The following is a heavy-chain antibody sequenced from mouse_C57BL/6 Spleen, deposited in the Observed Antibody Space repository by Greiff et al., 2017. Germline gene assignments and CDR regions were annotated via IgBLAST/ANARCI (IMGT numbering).Heavy chain of an antibody. Sequence: QVQLQQSGPGLVAPSQSLSITCTVSGFSLTSYAISWVRQPPGKGLEWLGVIWTGGGTNYNSALKSRLSISKDNSKSQVFLKMNSLQTDDTARYYCVLYDYYAMDYWGQGTSVTVSS. D-gene: IGHD2-3*01. CDR1: GFSLTSYA. CDR3: VLYDYYAMDY. CDR2: IWTGGGT. J-gene: IGHJ4*01. V-gene: IGHV2-9-1*01.